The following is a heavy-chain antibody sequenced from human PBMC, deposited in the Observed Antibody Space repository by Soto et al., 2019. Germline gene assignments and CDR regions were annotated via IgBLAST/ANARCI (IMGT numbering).Heavy chain of an antibody. Sequence: SLRLSCAASGFTFSSYGMHWVRQAPGKGLEWVAVIWYDGSNKYYADSVKGRFTISRDNSKNTLYLQMNSLRAEDTAVYYCARDTPRIWYYDSSGLEYFQHWGQGTLVTVSS. CDR1: GFTFSSYG. D-gene: IGHD3-22*01. J-gene: IGHJ1*01. V-gene: IGHV3-33*01. CDR2: IWYDGSNK. CDR3: ARDTPRIWYYDSSGLEYFQH.